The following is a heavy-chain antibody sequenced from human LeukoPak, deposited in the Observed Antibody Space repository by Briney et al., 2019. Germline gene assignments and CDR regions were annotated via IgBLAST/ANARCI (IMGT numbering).Heavy chain of an antibody. V-gene: IGHV4-61*02. CDR1: GGSISSGSYY. J-gene: IGHJ5*02. Sequence: PSETLSLTCTVSGGSISSGSYYWSWIRQPAGKGLEWIGRIYTSGSTNYNPSLKSRVTISVDTSKNQFSLKLSSVTAADTAVYYCARLLLSYSSSWPRPRRDTYNWFDPWGQGTLVTVSS. CDR2: IYTSGST. D-gene: IGHD6-13*01. CDR3: ARLLLSYSSSWPRPRRDTYNWFDP.